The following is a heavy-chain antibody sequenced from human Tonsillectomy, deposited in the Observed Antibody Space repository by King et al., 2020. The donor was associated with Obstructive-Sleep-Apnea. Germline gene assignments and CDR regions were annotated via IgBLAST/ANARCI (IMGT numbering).Heavy chain of an antibody. J-gene: IGHJ4*02. V-gene: IGHV3-15*01. Sequence: VQLVESGGGLVKPGGSLRLSCAASGFSFNNAWMSWVRQAPGKGLDRVGRIKSKTDGGTTDFAAPVKGRFTISRDASKTTLYLQMNSLKTEDTAVYYCTTYHCSGNSCPDYWGQGTLVTVSS. D-gene: IGHD2-15*01. CDR1: GFSFNNAW. CDR3: TTYHCSGNSCPDY. CDR2: IKSKTDGGTT.